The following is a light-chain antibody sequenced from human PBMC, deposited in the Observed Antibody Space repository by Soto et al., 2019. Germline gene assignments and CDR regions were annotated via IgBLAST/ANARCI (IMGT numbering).Light chain of an antibody. V-gene: IGLV1-40*01. J-gene: IGLJ1*01. CDR2: GNS. Sequence: QSVLTQPPSVSGAPGQRVTISCTGSSSNIGAGYDVHWYQQLPGTAPKLLIYGNSNRPSGVPDRFSGSKSGNSASLAITGLQAEDEADYYCQSYDGSLSYVFGTGTKLTVL. CDR1: SSNIGAGYD. CDR3: QSYDGSLSYV.